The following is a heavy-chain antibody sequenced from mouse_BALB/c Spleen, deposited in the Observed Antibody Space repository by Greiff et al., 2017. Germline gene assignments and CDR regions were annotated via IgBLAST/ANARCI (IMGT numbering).Heavy chain of an antibody. V-gene: IGHV2-6-7*01. CDR2: IWGDGST. D-gene: IGHD3-2*02. Sequence: QVQLQQSGPDLVAPSQTLSITCTVSGFSLTGYGVNWVRQPPGKGLEWLGMIWGDGSTDFNTALKSRLSISTDNTKSQVFLKMSSLQTDDTARYYCARDGSSGYAMDYWGQGTSVTVSA. J-gene: IGHJ4*01. CDR3: ARDGSSGYAMDY. CDR1: GFSLTGYG.